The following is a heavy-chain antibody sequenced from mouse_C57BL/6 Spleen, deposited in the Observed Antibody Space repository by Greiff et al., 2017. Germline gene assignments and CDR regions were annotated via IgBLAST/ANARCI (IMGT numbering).Heavy chain of an antibody. V-gene: IGHV14-3*01. CDR1: GFNIKNTS. Sequence: VQLQQSVAELVRPGASVKLSCTASGFNIKNTSMHWVKQRPEQGLEWIGRIDPANGNTKYAPKFQGKATITADTSSNTAYLQLSSLTSEDTAIYYCAVYYGYYEDAMDYWGQGTSVTVSS. D-gene: IGHD2-3*01. J-gene: IGHJ4*01. CDR3: AVYYGYYEDAMDY. CDR2: IDPANGNT.